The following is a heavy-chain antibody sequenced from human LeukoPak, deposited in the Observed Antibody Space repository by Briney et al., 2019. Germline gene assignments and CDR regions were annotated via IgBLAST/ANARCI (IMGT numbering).Heavy chain of an antibody. J-gene: IGHJ6*02. Sequence: ASVKVSCKASGYTFTSYGISWVRQAPGQGLEWMGWISAYNGNTNYAQKLQGRVTMTTDTSTSTAYMELRSLRSDDTAVYYCARDDLHSSSWYTPSVYYYYGMDVWGQGTTVTVSS. V-gene: IGHV1-18*01. CDR3: ARDDLHSSSWYTPSVYYYYGMDV. CDR2: ISAYNGNT. CDR1: GYTFTSYG. D-gene: IGHD6-13*01.